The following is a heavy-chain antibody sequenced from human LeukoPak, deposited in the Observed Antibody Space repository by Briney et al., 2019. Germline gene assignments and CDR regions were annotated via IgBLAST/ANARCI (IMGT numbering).Heavy chain of an antibody. J-gene: IGHJ4*02. CDR2: XAHXXNNK. D-gene: IGHD2-8*02. V-gene: IGHV3-30*02. CDR3: AKDGSWSCTD. Sequence: GGSLRLSCGASGFTFSSSAMHWVRQGPXKGLEWVAYXAHXXNNKYYXXSVXGRFTIXRXNSKESLYLQMNSLRADDTAVYYCAKDGSWSCTDWGQGTLVRVSS. CDR1: GFTFSSSA.